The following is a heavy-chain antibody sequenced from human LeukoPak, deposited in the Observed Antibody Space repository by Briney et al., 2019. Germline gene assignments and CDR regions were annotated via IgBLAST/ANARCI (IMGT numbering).Heavy chain of an antibody. CDR3: ARVWGIVVVVAATQYAFDI. J-gene: IGHJ3*02. CDR1: GYTFTGYY. D-gene: IGHD2-15*01. V-gene: IGHV1-2*02. Sequence: ASVKVSCKSSGYTFTGYYMHWVRQAPGQGLEWMGWINPNSGGTNYAQKFQGRVTMTRDTSISTAYMELSTLRSDDTAVYYCARVWGIVVVVAATQYAFDIWGQGTMVTVSS. CDR2: INPNSGGT.